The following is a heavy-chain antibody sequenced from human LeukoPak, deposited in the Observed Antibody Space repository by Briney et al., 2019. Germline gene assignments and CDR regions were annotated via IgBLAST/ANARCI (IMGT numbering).Heavy chain of an antibody. Sequence: SETLSLTCGVSGDSISSGSYYWGWIRQPPGKGLAWIGSFYSSGSTYSSPSLKSRVTISVDTSENQFSLRLGSVTAADTAVYYCARHSGSSYSQLCFDHWGQGILVTVSS. CDR1: GDSISSGSYY. V-gene: IGHV4-39*01. D-gene: IGHD2-15*01. CDR3: ARHSGSSYSQLCFDH. CDR2: FYSSGST. J-gene: IGHJ4*02.